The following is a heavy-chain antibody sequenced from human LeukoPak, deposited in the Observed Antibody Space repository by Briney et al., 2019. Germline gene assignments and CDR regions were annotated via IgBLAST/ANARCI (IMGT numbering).Heavy chain of an antibody. CDR3: ARSHKLEPALEH. D-gene: IGHD1-1*01. V-gene: IGHV1-18*01. CDR2: ISAYDGNT. J-gene: IGHJ1*01. CDR1: GYTFTSYG. Sequence: ASVKVSCKASGYTFTSYGISWVRQAPGQGLEWMGWISAYDGNTNYAQKLQGRVTMTTDTSTSTAYMELRSLRSDDTAVYYCARSHKLEPALEHWGQGTLVTVSS.